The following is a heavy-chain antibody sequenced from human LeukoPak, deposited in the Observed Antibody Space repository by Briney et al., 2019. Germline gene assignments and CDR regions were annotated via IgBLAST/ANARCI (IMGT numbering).Heavy chain of an antibody. CDR2: TYFRSKWSN. D-gene: IGHD4-11*01. Sequence: SQTLSLTCAISGDSVSSNSASWNWLRQSPSRGLEWLGMTYFRSKWSNDYAPSVKSRIAINPDTSRNEFSLQLNSVTPEDTAVYFCARDRDSDYEWGPYDPWGQGTLVTVSS. CDR1: GDSVSSNSAS. V-gene: IGHV6-1*01. J-gene: IGHJ5*02. CDR3: ARDRDSDYEWGPYDP.